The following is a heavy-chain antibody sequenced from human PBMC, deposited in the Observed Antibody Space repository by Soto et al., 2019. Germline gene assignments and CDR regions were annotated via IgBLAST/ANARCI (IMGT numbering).Heavy chain of an antibody. CDR3: ARPPDDYDFWSGSYYYGMDV. CDR2: INSDGSST. D-gene: IGHD3-3*01. J-gene: IGHJ6*02. V-gene: IGHV3-74*01. CDR1: GFTFSSYW. Sequence: GGSLRLSCAASGFTFSSYWMHWVRQAPGKGLVWVSRINSDGSSTSYADSMKGRLPISRDNAKNTLYLQMNSLRAEDTAVYYCARPPDDYDFWSGSYYYGMDVWGQGTTVTVSS.